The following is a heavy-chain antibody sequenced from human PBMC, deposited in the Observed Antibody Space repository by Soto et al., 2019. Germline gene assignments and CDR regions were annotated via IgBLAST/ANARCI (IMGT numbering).Heavy chain of an antibody. D-gene: IGHD3-10*01. CDR1: GFTFSRYG. J-gene: IGHJ4*02. V-gene: IGHV3-33*01. CDR2: IVRDGGQK. Sequence: QVHLVESGGGVVQPGRPLRLSCAASGFTFSRYGMHWVRQAPGKGLEWVGVIVRDGGQKQYADSVRGRFTISRDNSRDTLYLEVNSVTVEDTAVYYCARDDDFGDNGLDYWGQGTLVTVSS. CDR3: ARDDDFGDNGLDY.